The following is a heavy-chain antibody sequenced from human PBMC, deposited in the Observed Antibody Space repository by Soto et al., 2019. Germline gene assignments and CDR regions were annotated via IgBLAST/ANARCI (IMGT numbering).Heavy chain of an antibody. CDR1: GLTFDDYG. D-gene: IGHD3-22*01. V-gene: IGHV3-20*04. CDR3: ARDRDSSGYSDAVDY. CDR2: INWNGGST. J-gene: IGHJ4*02. Sequence: GGSLRLSCAASGLTFDDYGMSWVRQAPGKGLEWVSGINWNGGSTGYADSVKGRFTISRDNAKNSLYLQMNSLRAEDTALYYCARDRDSSGYSDAVDYWGQGTLVTVSS.